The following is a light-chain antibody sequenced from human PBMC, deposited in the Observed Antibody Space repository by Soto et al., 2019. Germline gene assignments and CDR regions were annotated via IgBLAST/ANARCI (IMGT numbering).Light chain of an antibody. J-gene: IGKJ5*01. CDR2: GVS. CDR3: QQYNNGRRPVT. CDR1: QSVSSK. Sequence: EIVMTQSPATLSVSPGERATLSCRAVQSVSSKLAWFQQKPGQAPSLVIYGVSTRATGVPVRFSGSGSGTEFTLTIDSLQSEEFAVYSSQQYNNGRRPVTLAQGTRLEIK. V-gene: IGKV3-15*01.